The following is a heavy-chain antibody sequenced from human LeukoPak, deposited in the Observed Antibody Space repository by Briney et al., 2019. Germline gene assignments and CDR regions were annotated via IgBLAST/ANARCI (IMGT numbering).Heavy chain of an antibody. CDR3: ARTRFRSAGWFDP. D-gene: IGHD3-10*01. CDR1: GGSISSNY. V-gene: IGHV4-4*07. Sequence: SSETLSLTCTVSGGSISSNYWSWIRQPAGKGLEWIGRIYNSGSTNYNTNYNPSLSSRATMSVDTSKNQFSLKLSSVTAADTAVYYCARTRFRSAGWFDPWGQGTLVTVSS. CDR2: IYNSGST. J-gene: IGHJ5*02.